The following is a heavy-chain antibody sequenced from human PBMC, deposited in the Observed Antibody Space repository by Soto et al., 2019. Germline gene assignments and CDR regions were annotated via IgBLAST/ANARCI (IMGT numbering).Heavy chain of an antibody. Sequence: EVQLVESGGGLVQPGRSLRLSCTASGFIFDNHAMHWVRQAPGKGLEWVAGVTWNSVATGYADSVKGRFTISRDNAKNSLYLQMNSLSAEVTAVYFCVKEGGMKYFDFWGRGTVVTVSS. D-gene: IGHD3-16*01. CDR1: GFIFDNHA. V-gene: IGHV3-9*01. CDR2: VTWNSVAT. CDR3: VKEGGMKYFDF. J-gene: IGHJ2*01.